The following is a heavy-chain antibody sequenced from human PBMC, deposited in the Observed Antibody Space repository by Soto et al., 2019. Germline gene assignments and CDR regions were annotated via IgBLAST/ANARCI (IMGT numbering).Heavy chain of an antibody. CDR2: IFYSGST. Sequence: LSLTCTVSGDSISSSSYYWGWIRQPPGKGLEWIGNIFYSGSTYYNPSLESRLTISVDTSKNQFSLKLSSVTVADTAVYYCAGNNDYYYGIDVWGQGTTVTVSS. V-gene: IGHV4-39*01. CDR1: GDSISSSSYY. D-gene: IGHD1-1*01. CDR3: AGNNDYYYGIDV. J-gene: IGHJ6*02.